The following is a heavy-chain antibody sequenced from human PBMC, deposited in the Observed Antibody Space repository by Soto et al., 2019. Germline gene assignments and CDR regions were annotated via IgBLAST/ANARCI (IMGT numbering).Heavy chain of an antibody. CDR2: IRQDGREI. V-gene: IGHV3-7*01. CDR1: DFTFSTYW. J-gene: IGHJ3*01. D-gene: IGHD2-15*01. Sequence: GGSLRLSCVASDFTFSTYWMAWLRQSPGKGLEFVANIRQDGREINYLDSGKGRFTISRDNAEKSLFLQMNSLRAEDTAVYYCATDSWTGAFDGRGQGTGVTVAS. CDR3: ATDSWTGAFDG.